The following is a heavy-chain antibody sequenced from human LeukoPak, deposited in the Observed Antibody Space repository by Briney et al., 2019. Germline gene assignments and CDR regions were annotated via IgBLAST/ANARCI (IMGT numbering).Heavy chain of an antibody. J-gene: IGHJ6*03. Sequence: SVKVSCKASGGTFSSYAISWVRQAPGQGLEWMGGIIPIFGTANYAQKFQGRVTITADESTSTAYMELSSLRSEDTAVYYCASSVAAAATPLYYYYYTDVWGKGTTVTVSS. CDR2: IIPIFGTA. D-gene: IGHD6-13*01. V-gene: IGHV1-69*13. CDR1: GGTFSSYA. CDR3: ASSVAAAATPLYYYYYTDV.